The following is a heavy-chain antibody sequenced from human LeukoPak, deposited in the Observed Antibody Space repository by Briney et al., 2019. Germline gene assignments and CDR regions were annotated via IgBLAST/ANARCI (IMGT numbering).Heavy chain of an antibody. D-gene: IGHD3-22*01. V-gene: IGHV4-38-2*02. J-gene: IGHJ4*02. CDR3: ARDSPHYYDSSGKPTVDY. CDR2: IYYSGRT. Sequence: SETLSLTCAVSGYSISSGYYWGWIRPPPGKGREGIGSIYYSGRTYYNASLKSRVTISVETAKNKFSLKLSSVTAADTAVYYCARDSPHYYDSSGKPTVDYWGQGTLVTVSS. CDR1: GYSISSGYY.